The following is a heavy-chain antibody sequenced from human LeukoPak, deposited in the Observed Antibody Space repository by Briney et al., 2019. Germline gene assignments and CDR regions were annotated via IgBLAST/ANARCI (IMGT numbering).Heavy chain of an antibody. D-gene: IGHD6-13*01. CDR2: MNPNSGNT. V-gene: IGHV1-8*01. Sequence: ASVKVSCKASGYTFTSYDINWVRQATGQGLEWMGWMNPNSGNTGYAQKFQGRVTMTRNTSISTAYMELSSLRSEDTAVHYCARGRPYSSSWYWFDPWGQGTLVTVSS. CDR1: GYTFTSYD. J-gene: IGHJ5*02. CDR3: ARGRPYSSSWYWFDP.